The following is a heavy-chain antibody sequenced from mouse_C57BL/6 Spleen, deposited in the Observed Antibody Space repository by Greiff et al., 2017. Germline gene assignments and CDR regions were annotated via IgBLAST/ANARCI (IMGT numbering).Heavy chain of an antibody. CDR2: INYDGSST. J-gene: IGHJ1*03. V-gene: IGHV5-16*01. CDR1: GFTFSDYY. Sequence: EVKLVESEGGLVQPGSSMKPSCTASGFTFSDYYMAWVRQVPEKGLEWVANINYDGSSTYYLDSLKSRFIISRDNAKNILYLQMSSLKSEDTATYYCARVFYYGSSRDFEVWGTGTTVTVSS. CDR3: ARVFYYGSSRDFEV. D-gene: IGHD1-1*01.